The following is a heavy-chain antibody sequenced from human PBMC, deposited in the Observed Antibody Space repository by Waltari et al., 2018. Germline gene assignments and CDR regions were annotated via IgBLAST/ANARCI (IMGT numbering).Heavy chain of an antibody. J-gene: IGHJ4*02. CDR2: ISSSGSTI. Sequence: QVQLVESGGGLVKPGGSLRLSCAASGFPFSAYYISWIRQAPGKGLEWVSYISSSGSTIYYADSVKGRFTISRDNAKNSLYLQMNSLRAEDTAVYYCAGYLEYQLLYEDYWGQGTLVTVSS. D-gene: IGHD2-2*02. V-gene: IGHV3-11*01. CDR3: AGYLEYQLLYEDY. CDR1: GFPFSAYY.